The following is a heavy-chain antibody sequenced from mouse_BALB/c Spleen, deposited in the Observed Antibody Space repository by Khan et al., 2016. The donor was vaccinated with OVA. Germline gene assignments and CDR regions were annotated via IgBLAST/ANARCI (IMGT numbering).Heavy chain of an antibody. CDR1: GYTFTSYW. CDR2: INPSTGYT. D-gene: IGHD2-2*01. Sequence: QVQLQQSGAELAKPGASVKMSCKASGYTFTSYWMHWVKQRPGQGLEWIGYINPSTGYTEYNQKFKDKATLTADKSSNTAYMQLSSLTSEDSAVYFCAKTGNDGFAFWGQGTLVTVSA. V-gene: IGHV1-7*01. CDR3: AKTGNDGFAF. J-gene: IGHJ3*01.